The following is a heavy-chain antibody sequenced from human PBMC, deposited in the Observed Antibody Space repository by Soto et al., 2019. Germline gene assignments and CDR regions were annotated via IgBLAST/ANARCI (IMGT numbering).Heavy chain of an antibody. V-gene: IGHV3-23*01. CDR3: AKGDGYYDSSGYSY. CDR1: GFTFSSYA. J-gene: IGHJ4*02. D-gene: IGHD3-22*01. Sequence: GGSLRLSCAASGFTFSSYAMSWVRQAPGKGLEWVSAISGSGGSTYYADSVKGRFTISRDNSKNTLYLQMNSLRAEDTAVYYCAKGDGYYDSSGYSYWGQGTLVTVSS. CDR2: ISGSGGST.